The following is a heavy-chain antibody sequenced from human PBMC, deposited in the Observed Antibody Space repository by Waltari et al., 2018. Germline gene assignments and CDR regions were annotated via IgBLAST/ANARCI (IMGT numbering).Heavy chain of an antibody. J-gene: IGHJ4*02. V-gene: IGHV4-34*01. D-gene: IGHD3-3*01. CDR2: SNDRGSD. CDR1: GASFSGDD. CDR3: VRCPLEYDSPSWAP. Sequence: QVQLRQWGAGVLKPSETLSLSCAVSGASFSGDDWSWIRQPPGKGLEWIGKSNDRGSDNYEPSLKSRVTMSVDASKNQFSLNMSSVTAADTAIYDCVRCPLEYDSPSWAPWGQGTLVTVSS.